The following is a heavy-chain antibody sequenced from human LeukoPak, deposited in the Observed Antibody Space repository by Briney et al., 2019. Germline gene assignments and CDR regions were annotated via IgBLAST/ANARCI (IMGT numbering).Heavy chain of an antibody. J-gene: IGHJ6*04. CDR1: TFTFSRYS. Sequence: GGSLRLSCAASTFTFSRYSMNSVRQAPGRGLGWVPSISSSSNYINYADSGKGRFTVSRDNAKNSLYLKTHSLRAEDKAVYYWARDIDSSTGASGTYYYYYGMDVWGNGTTVTVSS. CDR2: ISSSSNYI. D-gene: IGHD6-13*01. V-gene: IGHV3-21*01. CDR3: ARDIDSSTGASGTYYYYYGMDV.